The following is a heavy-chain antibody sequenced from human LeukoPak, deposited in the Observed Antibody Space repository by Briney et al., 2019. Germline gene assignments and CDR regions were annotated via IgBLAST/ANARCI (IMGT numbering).Heavy chain of an antibody. J-gene: IGHJ3*02. CDR1: GYSFTSYW. Sequence: GESLKISCKGSGYSFTSYWIGWVRQMPGKGLEWMGTIDPGDSDTNYSPPFQGQVTFSADRSISTAYLQWSSLRASDTAMYYCARLNDGFDIWGQGTMVTVSS. CDR3: ARLNDGFDI. CDR2: IDPGDSDT. V-gene: IGHV5-51*01.